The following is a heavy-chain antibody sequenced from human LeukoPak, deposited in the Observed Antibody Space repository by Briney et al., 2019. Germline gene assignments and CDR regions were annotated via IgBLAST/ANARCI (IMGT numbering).Heavy chain of an antibody. Sequence: PSETLSLTCNVSGGSISGYHWSWIRQPPGKGLEWLGYIYYSGSSNYNPSLKSRVTISADTSKNQFSLKLSSVTAADTAVYYCARVPRSYYYYYYMDVWGKGATVTVSS. CDR2: IYYSGSS. CDR3: ARVPRSYYYYYYMDV. V-gene: IGHV4-59*01. J-gene: IGHJ6*03. CDR1: GGSISGYH.